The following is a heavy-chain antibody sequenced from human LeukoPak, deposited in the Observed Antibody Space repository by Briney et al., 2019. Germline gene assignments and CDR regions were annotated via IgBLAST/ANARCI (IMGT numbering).Heavy chain of an antibody. CDR3: ARLVFGQYQLLIHAFDI. J-gene: IGHJ3*02. CDR1: GGSISSSSYY. Sequence: SETLSLTCTVSGGSISSSSYYWGWIRQPPGKGLEWIGSIYYSGSTYYNPSLKSRVTISVDTSKNQFSLKLSSVTAADTAAYYCARLVFGQYQLLIHAFDIWGQGTMVTVSS. CDR2: IYYSGST. D-gene: IGHD2-2*01. V-gene: IGHV4-39*01.